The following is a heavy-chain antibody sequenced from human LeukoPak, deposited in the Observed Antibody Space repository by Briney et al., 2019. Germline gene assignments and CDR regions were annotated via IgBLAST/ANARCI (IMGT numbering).Heavy chain of an antibody. V-gene: IGHV3-30*02. CDR3: AKEGGGYSGYDPVFDY. CDR2: IRYDGSNK. D-gene: IGHD5-12*01. Sequence: PGGSLRLSCAASGFTFSSYGMHWVRQAPGKGLEWVAFIRYDGSNKYYADSVKGRFTISRDNSKNTLYLQMNSLRAEDTAVYYCAKEGGGYSGYDPVFDYWGQGTLVTVSS. J-gene: IGHJ4*02. CDR1: GFTFSSYG.